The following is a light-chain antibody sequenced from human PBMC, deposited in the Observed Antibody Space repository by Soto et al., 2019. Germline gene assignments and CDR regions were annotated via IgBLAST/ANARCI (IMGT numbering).Light chain of an antibody. Sequence: DIQMNQSPSTLSASVGDRVTITCRASQSISSWLAWYQQQPGKAPKLLIYGASSLESGVPSRFSGSGSVTEFTLTIDSLQPDDFATYYCQQYSSSSPTFGQGTKLEI. CDR3: QQYSSSSPT. CDR1: QSISSW. V-gene: IGKV1-5*01. J-gene: IGKJ2*01. CDR2: GAS.